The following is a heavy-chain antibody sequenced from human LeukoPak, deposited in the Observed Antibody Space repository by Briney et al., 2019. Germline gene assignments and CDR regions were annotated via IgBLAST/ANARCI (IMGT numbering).Heavy chain of an antibody. J-gene: IGHJ4*02. V-gene: IGHV3-74*01. Sequence: PGGSLRLSCVVSGFTFSNYWMHWVRHGPGKGLVWVSRIDSGGSNTLYADSVRGRFTISRDNAKNTLYLQMNSLRVEDTAMYYCARVGREYSSSSPPDYWGQGTLVTISS. CDR2: IDSGGSNT. CDR1: GFTFSNYW. D-gene: IGHD6-6*01. CDR3: ARVGREYSSSSPPDY.